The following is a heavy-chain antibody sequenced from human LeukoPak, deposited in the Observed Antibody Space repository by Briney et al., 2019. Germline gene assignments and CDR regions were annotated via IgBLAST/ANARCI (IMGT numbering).Heavy chain of an antibody. CDR3: ARGGYSSSYHAFDI. CDR1: GGSISSSSYY. V-gene: IGHV4-39*07. CDR2: IYYSGST. Sequence: SETLSLTCTVSGGSISSSSYYWGWIRQPPGKGLEWIGSIYYSGSTYYNPSLKSRVTISVDKSKNQFSLKLSSVTAADTAVYYCARGGYSSSYHAFDIWGQGTMVTVSS. J-gene: IGHJ3*02. D-gene: IGHD6-13*01.